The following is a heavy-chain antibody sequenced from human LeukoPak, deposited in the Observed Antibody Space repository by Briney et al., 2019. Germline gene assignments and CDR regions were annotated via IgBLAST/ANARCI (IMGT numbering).Heavy chain of an antibody. CDR2: IKSKTDGGTT. J-gene: IGHJ5*02. D-gene: IGHD3-3*01. Sequence: GGSLRLSCAASGFTFSNAWMSWVRQAPGKGLEWVGRIKSKTDGGTTDYAAPVKGRFTISRDDPKNTLYLQMNSLKTEDTAVYYCTTVSSDTIFGVVIIGGNWFDPWGQGTLVTVSS. CDR3: TTVSSDTIFGVVIIGGNWFDP. CDR1: GFTFSNAW. V-gene: IGHV3-15*01.